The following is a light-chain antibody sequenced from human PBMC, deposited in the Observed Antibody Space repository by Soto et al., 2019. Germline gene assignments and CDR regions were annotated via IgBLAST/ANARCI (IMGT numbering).Light chain of an antibody. Sequence: QSVLTQPPSASGTPGQTVTISCSGSSSNIGSNTVNWYQHLPGTAPKLLIYDNDQRPSGVPDRFSGSKSGTSASAAMSGLQSEDEADDYCASWDVSLNGFWVFGGGTKLTVL. V-gene: IGLV1-44*01. CDR1: SSNIGSNT. CDR2: DND. CDR3: ASWDVSLNGFWV. J-gene: IGLJ3*02.